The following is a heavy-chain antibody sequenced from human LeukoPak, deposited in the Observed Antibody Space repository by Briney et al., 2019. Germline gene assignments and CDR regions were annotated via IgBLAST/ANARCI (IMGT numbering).Heavy chain of an antibody. D-gene: IGHD2-2*01. CDR3: ARVGSSTSYYYYMDV. J-gene: IGHJ6*03. V-gene: IGHV1-8*03. Sequence: ASVKVSCKASGYTFTSYDINWVRQATGQGLEWMGWMNPNSGNTGYAQKFQGRVAITRNTSICTAYMELSSLRSEDTAVYYCARVGSSTSYYYYMDVWGKGTTVTVSS. CDR2: MNPNSGNT. CDR1: GYTFTSYD.